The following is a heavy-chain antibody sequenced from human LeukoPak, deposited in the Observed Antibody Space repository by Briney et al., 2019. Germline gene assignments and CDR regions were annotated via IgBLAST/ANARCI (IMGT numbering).Heavy chain of an antibody. V-gene: IGHV3-74*01. Sequence: GGSLRLSCAVSGFTSGFTFSTRWTHWARQAPGKGLEWVSVSKTDGTSTSYADSVKGRFTVSRDNAKNTLYLQMDSLRAEDTAVYYCHPLAYTNNWGQGTLVTVSS. CDR1: GFTFSTRW. D-gene: IGHD2-2*02. CDR2: SKTDGTST. J-gene: IGHJ4*02. CDR3: HPLAYTNN.